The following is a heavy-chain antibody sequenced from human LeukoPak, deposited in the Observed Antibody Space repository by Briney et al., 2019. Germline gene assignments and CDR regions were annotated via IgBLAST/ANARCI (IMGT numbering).Heavy chain of an antibody. V-gene: IGHV3-30*02. CDR3: AKVFMTTVDY. CDR2: IRYDGSNK. J-gene: IGHJ4*02. D-gene: IGHD4-11*01. Sequence: HSGGSLRLSCAASGFTFSSYGMHWVRQAPGKGLEWVAFIRYDGSNKYYADSVKGRFTISRDSSKNTLYLQMNSLRAEDTAVYYCAKVFMTTVDYWGQGTLVTVSS. CDR1: GFTFSSYG.